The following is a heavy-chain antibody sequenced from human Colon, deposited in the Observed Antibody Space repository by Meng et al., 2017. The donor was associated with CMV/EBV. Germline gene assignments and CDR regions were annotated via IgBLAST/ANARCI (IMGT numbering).Heavy chain of an antibody. J-gene: IGHJ1*01. CDR1: GYTFSDYY. Sequence: KPSGYTFSDYYVNWMRQAPGQGLEWMGIINPSGGSAAYAPKFQGRVTVTRDTSTGTLYMELSSLRLEDTATYYCARSHTSSQRYFQHWGQGTLVTISS. CDR2: INPSGGSA. D-gene: IGHD2-2*01. V-gene: IGHV1-46*01. CDR3: ARSHTSSQRYFQH.